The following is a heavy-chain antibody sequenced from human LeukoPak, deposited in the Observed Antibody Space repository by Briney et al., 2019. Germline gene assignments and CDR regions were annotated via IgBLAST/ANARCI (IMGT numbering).Heavy chain of an antibody. D-gene: IGHD6-13*01. V-gene: IGHV1-2*04. Sequence: ASVKVSCKASGYTFTGYYMHWVRQAPGQGLEWMGWINPNSGGTNYAQKFQGWVTMTRDTSISTAYMELSRLRSYDTAVYYCARVSSSWYRSFDIWGQGTMVTVSS. CDR1: GYTFTGYY. CDR2: INPNSGGT. CDR3: ARVSSSWYRSFDI. J-gene: IGHJ3*02.